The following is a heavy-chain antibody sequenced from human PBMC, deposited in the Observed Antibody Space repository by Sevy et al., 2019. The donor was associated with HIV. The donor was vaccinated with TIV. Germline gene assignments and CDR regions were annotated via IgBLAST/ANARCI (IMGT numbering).Heavy chain of an antibody. D-gene: IGHD3-22*01. Sequence: GGSLRLSCTASGFTFSSYGMHWVRQAPGKGLEWVAVIWYDGSNKYYADSVKGRFTISRDNSKNTLYLQMNSLRAEDTALYYCARDGTPTEVYYYDSSGYHDYWGQGTLVTVSS. V-gene: IGHV3-33*01. CDR3: ARDGTPTEVYYYDSSGYHDY. CDR1: GFTFSSYG. J-gene: IGHJ4*02. CDR2: IWYDGSNK.